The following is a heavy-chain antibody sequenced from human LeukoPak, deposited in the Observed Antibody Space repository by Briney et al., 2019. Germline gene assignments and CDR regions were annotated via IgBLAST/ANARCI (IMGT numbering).Heavy chain of an antibody. CDR2: ISGSGGST. Sequence: PGGSLRLSCAASGFTFSSYAMSWVRQAPGKGLEWVSAISGSGGSTYYADSVKGRFTISRDNSKNTLYLQMNSLRAEDTAVYYCAKDPRGGSSDYPLDYYSYYMDVWGKGTTVTVSS. J-gene: IGHJ6*03. CDR1: GFTFSSYA. V-gene: IGHV3-23*01. D-gene: IGHD3-10*01. CDR3: AKDPRGGSSDYPLDYYSYYMDV.